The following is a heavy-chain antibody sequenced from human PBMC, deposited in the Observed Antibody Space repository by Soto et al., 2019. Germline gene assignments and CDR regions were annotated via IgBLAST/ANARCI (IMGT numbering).Heavy chain of an antibody. CDR2: INGDGITT. CDR1: GPNFRDYC. CDR3: ARVTGVSGGKGDPLDY. V-gene: IGHV3-74*01. D-gene: IGHD2-15*01. Sequence: AGTLRLSCACSASGPNFRDYCRQWVRQAPGKGLVWVAHINGDGITTRYADSVKGRFTISRDDAKNTLYLQMNSLRAEDTALYYCARVTGVSGGKGDPLDYWGQGILVTVSS. J-gene: IGHJ4*02.